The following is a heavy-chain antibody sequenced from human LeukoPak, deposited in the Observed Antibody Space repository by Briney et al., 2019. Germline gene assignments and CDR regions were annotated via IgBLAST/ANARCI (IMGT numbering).Heavy chain of an antibody. CDR3: TKDAYSGDCCDWYFDL. D-gene: IGHD2-21*01. CDR1: GFTFSDHD. V-gene: IGHV3-23*01. J-gene: IGHJ2*01. Sequence: GGSLRLSCAASGFTFSDHDMSWIRQAPGKGLEWVSGISPRGGGTYYADSVKGRFTISRDDSKSTLSLQMNSLRVEDTAVYYCTKDAYSGDCCDWYFDLWGRGTLVTVSS. CDR2: ISPRGGGT.